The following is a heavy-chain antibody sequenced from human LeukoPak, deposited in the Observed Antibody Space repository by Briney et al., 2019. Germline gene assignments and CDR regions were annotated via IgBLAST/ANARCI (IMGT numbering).Heavy chain of an antibody. Sequence: SETLSLTCTVSGGSISSSYWSWIRQSPGKGLEWIGYVHHTGDSHYNPSLESRATLSIDTSKNQFSLRLKSVTAADTAVYYCAKGNRRHYTSGPNPDSLHWGQGALVTVSS. V-gene: IGHV4-59*01. CDR2: VHHTGDS. CDR1: GGSISSSY. CDR3: AKGNRRHYTSGPNPDSLH. D-gene: IGHD6-19*01. J-gene: IGHJ4*02.